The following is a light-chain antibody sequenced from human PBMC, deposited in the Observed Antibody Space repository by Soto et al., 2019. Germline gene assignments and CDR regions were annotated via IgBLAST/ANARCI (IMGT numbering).Light chain of an antibody. CDR1: SSDVGGYKY. V-gene: IGLV2-14*01. J-gene: IGLJ3*02. CDR2: EVN. CDR3: SAYATSGGWV. Sequence: QSALTQRASVSGSPGQSITISCTGTSSDVGGYKYVYWYQQHPGKVPKLIIYEVNNRPSGVSNRFSGSKSGNTASLIISGLQAEDEADYYCSAYATSGGWVFGGGTSSPS.